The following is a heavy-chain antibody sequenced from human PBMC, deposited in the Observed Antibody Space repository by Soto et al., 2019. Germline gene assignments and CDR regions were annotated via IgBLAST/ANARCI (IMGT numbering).Heavy chain of an antibody. D-gene: IGHD5-18*01. J-gene: IGHJ4*02. V-gene: IGHV4-59*01. Sequence: SETLSLTCSVSGDSISSDYWSWIRQPPGKGLEWIGYMYYTGTTNYNPSLRSRVTISLDTSKKQFSLKLSSVTAADTAVYYCARRYGSCFDYWGQGTLGTVS. CDR2: MYYTGTT. CDR3: ARRYGSCFDY. CDR1: GDSISSDY.